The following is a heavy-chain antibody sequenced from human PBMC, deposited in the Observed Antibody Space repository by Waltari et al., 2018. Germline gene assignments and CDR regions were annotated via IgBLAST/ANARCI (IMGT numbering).Heavy chain of an antibody. CDR1: GGSFSGYY. D-gene: IGHD2-15*01. CDR2: INHSGST. Sequence: QVQLQQWGAGLLKPSETLSLTCAVYGGSFSGYYWSWIRQPPGKGLEWIGEINHSGSTNYNQSLKSRVTISVDTSKNQFSLKLSSVTAADTAVYYCARARSTFGVVVVAAPHFDYWGQGTLVTVSS. CDR3: ARARSTFGVVVVAAPHFDY. J-gene: IGHJ4*02. V-gene: IGHV4-34*01.